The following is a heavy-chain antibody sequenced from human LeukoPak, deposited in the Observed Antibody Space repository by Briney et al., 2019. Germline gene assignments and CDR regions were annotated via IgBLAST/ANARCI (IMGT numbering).Heavy chain of an antibody. CDR2: ISYDGSNK. CDR1: GFTFSSYA. J-gene: IGHJ4*02. Sequence: GGSLRLSCAASGFTFSSYAMHWVRQAPGKGLEWVAVISYDGSNKYYADSVKGRFTISRDNSKNTLYLQMNSPRAEDTAVYYCAAVITTRGSNYWGQGTLVTVSS. D-gene: IGHD3-22*01. V-gene: IGHV3-30*01. CDR3: AAVITTRGSNY.